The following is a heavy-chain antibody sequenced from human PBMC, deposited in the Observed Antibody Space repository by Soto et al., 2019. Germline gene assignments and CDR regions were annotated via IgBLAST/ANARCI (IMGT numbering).Heavy chain of an antibody. J-gene: IGHJ1*01. CDR2: ISAYNGNT. Sequence: QVQLVQSGGEVKKPGASVKVSCKASGYTFTTYGITWVRQGPGQGLEWMGWISAYNGNTNYAQKVQGRVTMTTATSTSTAYMELRSLRSDDTAVYYCARAVDYDDSSGYYPHEYCQHWGQGTLVTVSS. CDR3: ARAVDYDDSSGYYPHEYCQH. V-gene: IGHV1-18*01. CDR1: GYTFTTYG. D-gene: IGHD3-22*01.